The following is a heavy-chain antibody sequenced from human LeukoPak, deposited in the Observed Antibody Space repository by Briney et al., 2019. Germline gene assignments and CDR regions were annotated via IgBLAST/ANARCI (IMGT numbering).Heavy chain of an antibody. CDR2: IKSDGSST. J-gene: IGHJ4*02. V-gene: IGHV3-74*01. Sequence: GGSLRLSCAASGFSFNTYWMSWVRQVPEKGLVWVSRIKSDGSSTSYADSVKGRFTISRDNAKNTLYLQMNNLRAEDTAVYYCTTLYSGPMDYWGQGTLVTVSS. D-gene: IGHD3-10*02. CDR1: GFSFNTYW. CDR3: TTLYSGPMDY.